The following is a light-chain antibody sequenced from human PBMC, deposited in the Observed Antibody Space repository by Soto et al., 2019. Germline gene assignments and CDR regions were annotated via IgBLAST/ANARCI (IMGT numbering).Light chain of an antibody. V-gene: IGKV3-15*01. CDR1: QSISTE. Sequence: EIAMTQSQATLSVSPGERATLSCRASQSISTELACYQQIPGQPPRLLIYSASTRATGVPARFTGSGSGSEFTLTISGLQSEDFAIYYCQQGHSWPLTFGQGTRLEI. J-gene: IGKJ2*01. CDR2: SAS. CDR3: QQGHSWPLT.